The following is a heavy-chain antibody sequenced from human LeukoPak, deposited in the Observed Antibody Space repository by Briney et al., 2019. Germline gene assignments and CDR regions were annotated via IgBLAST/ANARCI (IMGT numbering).Heavy chain of an antibody. CDR1: GFTFSNYW. CDR2: IDSDGSTT. J-gene: IGHJ5*02. CDR3: ARDTMLGMGNP. V-gene: IGHV3-74*01. Sequence: PGGSLRLSCAASGFTFSNYWMHWVRQVPGKGLVWVSRIDSDGSTTRYADSVKGRFTISRDNAKNTLALQMNSLRDEDTAVYYCARDTMLGMGNPWGQGTLVTVSS. D-gene: IGHD3-10*02.